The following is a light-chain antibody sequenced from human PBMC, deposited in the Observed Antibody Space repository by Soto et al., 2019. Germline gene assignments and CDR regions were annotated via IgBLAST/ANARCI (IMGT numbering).Light chain of an antibody. Sequence: EIVLTQSPGTLSLSPGERATLSCRASQSVSSSYLAWYQQKPGQAPRLLIYGASSRATGIPDRFSGSGSGTDFTLTSSRLEREDFAVYYCQQYGSSPLFTFGPGTKVDIK. CDR1: QSVSSSY. V-gene: IGKV3-20*01. J-gene: IGKJ3*01. CDR2: GAS. CDR3: QQYGSSPLFT.